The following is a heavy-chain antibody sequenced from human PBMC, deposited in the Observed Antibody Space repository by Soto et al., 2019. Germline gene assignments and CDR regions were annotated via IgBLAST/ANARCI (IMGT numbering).Heavy chain of an antibody. CDR2: VYTSGSN. D-gene: IGHD2-2*01. CDR1: NGSISNYY. CDR3: VRESGGGGYCSGTNCYGMDV. J-gene: IGHJ6*02. Sequence: QVQLQESGPGLVKPSETLSLSCTVSNGSISNYYWSWIRQPAGKGLEWIGCVYTSGSNIYNPSLKSRVTMSADASKNQFSLKMSSVTAADTAVYYCVRESGGGGYCSGTNCYGMDVWGQGTMVTV. V-gene: IGHV4-4*07.